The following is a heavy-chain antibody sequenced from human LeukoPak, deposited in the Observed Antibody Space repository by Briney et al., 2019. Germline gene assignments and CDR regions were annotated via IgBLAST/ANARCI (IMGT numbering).Heavy chain of an antibody. CDR3: ARDCSSTSCYQDSSWFDP. J-gene: IGHJ5*02. D-gene: IGHD2-2*01. V-gene: IGHV1-69*13. CDR2: IIPIFGTA. CDR1: GGTFSSYA. Sequence: ASVKVSCKASGGTFSSYAISWVRQAPGQGLEWMGGIIPIFGTANYAQKFQGRVTITADESTSTAYMELSSLRSEDTAVYYCARDCSSTSCYQDSSWFDPWGQGTLVTVSS.